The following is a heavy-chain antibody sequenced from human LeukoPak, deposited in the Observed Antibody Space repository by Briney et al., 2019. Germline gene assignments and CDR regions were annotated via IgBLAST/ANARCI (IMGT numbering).Heavy chain of an antibody. CDR2: IYSVGST. D-gene: IGHD2-2*02. CDR3: ARDQFLPAAIPTNYYYYYGMDV. CDR1: GFTVSSNY. J-gene: IGHJ6*04. Sequence: QPGGSLRLSCAASGFTVSSNYMSWVRQAPGKGLEWVSVIYSVGSTYYADSVKGRFTISRDNSKNTLYLQMNSLRAEDTAVYYCARDQFLPAAIPTNYYYYYGMDVWGKGTTVTVSS. V-gene: IGHV3-53*01.